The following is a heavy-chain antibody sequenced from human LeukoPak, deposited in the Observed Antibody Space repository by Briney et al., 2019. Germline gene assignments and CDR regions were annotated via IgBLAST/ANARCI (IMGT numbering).Heavy chain of an antibody. J-gene: IGHJ4*02. D-gene: IGHD6-19*01. CDR2: INADGTNT. V-gene: IGHV3-74*01. CDR3: ARGIYSSGWSLEY. CDR1: GFTFSSYS. Sequence: PGGSLRLSCAASGFTFSSYSMSWVRQTPGKGLLRVSRINADGTNTDYADSVKGRFTISRDNAKNTLYLQMNSLRAEDTAVYYCARGIYSSGWSLEYWGPGTLVTVSS.